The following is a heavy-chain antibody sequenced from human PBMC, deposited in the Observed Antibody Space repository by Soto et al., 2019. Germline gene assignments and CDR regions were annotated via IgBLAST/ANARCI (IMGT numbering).Heavy chain of an antibody. Sequence: QVQLVQSGAEVKKPGSSVKVSCTASGGTFNSYTINWVRQAPGQRPEWVGRDNPIVGMSSSASKFQGRVTLTADKSTSKAYMDLTGLKSEDPAVYYCATSYGSGSTHFDSWGQGTLVTVAS. CDR1: GGTFNSYT. D-gene: IGHD3-10*01. CDR3: ATSYGSGSTHFDS. J-gene: IGHJ4*02. V-gene: IGHV1-69*02. CDR2: DNPIVGMS.